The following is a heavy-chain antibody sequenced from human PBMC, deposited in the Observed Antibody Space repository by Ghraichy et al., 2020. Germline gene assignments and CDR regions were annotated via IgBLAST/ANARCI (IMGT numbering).Heavy chain of an antibody. CDR2: ISYDGSNK. V-gene: IGHV3-30-3*01. CDR1: GFTFSSYA. Sequence: GESLNISCAASGFTFSSYAMHWVRQAPGKGLEWVAVISYDGSNKYYADSVKGRFTISRDNSKNTLYLQMNSLRAEDTAVYYCARDLRGSGYWGQGTLVTVSS. D-gene: IGHD3-16*01. CDR3: ARDLRGSGY. J-gene: IGHJ4*02.